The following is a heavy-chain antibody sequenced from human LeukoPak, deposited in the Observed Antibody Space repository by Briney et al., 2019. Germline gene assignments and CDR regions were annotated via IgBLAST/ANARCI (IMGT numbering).Heavy chain of an antibody. Sequence: ASVKVSCKASGGTFSSYAISWVRQAPGQGLEWMGIINPSGGSTSYAQKFQGRVTMTRDTSTSTVYMELSSLRSEDTAVYYCARGRSSMGKDHFDYWGQGTLVTVSS. V-gene: IGHV1-46*01. D-gene: IGHD2-2*01. CDR3: ARGRSSMGKDHFDY. J-gene: IGHJ4*02. CDR1: GGTFSSYA. CDR2: INPSGGST.